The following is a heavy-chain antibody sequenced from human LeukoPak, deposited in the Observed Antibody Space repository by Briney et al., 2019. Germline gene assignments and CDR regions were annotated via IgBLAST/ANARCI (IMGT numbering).Heavy chain of an antibody. Sequence: SETLSLTCTVSGGSISSYYWSWIRQPPGKGLEWIGYIYYSGSTNYNPSLKSRVTISVDTSKNQFSLKLSSVTAADTAVYYCARGAGDLYYFDYWGQGTLVTVSS. CDR1: GGSISSYY. J-gene: IGHJ4*02. CDR2: IYYSGST. CDR3: ARGAGDLYYFDY. D-gene: IGHD7-27*01. V-gene: IGHV4-59*01.